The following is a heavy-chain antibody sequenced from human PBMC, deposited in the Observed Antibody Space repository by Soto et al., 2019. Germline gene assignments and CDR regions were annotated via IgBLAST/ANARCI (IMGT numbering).Heavy chain of an antibody. CDR3: ARGFWSGYYGMDV. J-gene: IGHJ6*02. CDR1: GFTFSSYW. D-gene: IGHD3-3*01. Sequence: VQLVESGGGLVQPGGSLRLSCAASGFTFSSYWMHWVRQAPGKGLVWVSRINSDGTSTTYADSVKGRFTISRDNAKNTLYLQMNSLRADDTAVYYCARGFWSGYYGMDVWGQGTTVTVSS. V-gene: IGHV3-74*01. CDR2: INSDGTST.